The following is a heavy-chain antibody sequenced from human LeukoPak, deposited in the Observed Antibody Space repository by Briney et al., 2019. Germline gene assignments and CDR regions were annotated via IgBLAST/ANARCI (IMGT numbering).Heavy chain of an antibody. J-gene: IGHJ6*02. CDR2: MNPNSGNT. CDR1: GYTFTSYD. V-gene: IGHV1-8*02. Sequence: GASVKVSCKASGYTFTSYDINWVRQATGQGLEWMGWMNPNSGNTSYAQKFQGRVTMTRNTSISTAYMELSSLRSEDTAVYYCARLKRPSSYISYSSSWSQLHYGMDVWGQGTTVTVSS. CDR3: ARLKRPSSYISYSSSWSQLHYGMDV. D-gene: IGHD6-13*01.